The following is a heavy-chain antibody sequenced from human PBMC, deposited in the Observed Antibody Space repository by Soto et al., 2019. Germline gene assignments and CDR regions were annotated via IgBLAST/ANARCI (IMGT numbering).Heavy chain of an antibody. Sequence: QVQLQQWGAGLLKPSETLSLTCGVYGGSFSGYYWSWIRQPPGKGLEWIGEINHSGSTNYNNPSLKSRVTISVDTSKNQFSLKLSSGTAADTAVYYCARQFKGIAMRDYWGQGTLVTVSS. V-gene: IGHV4-34*01. J-gene: IGHJ4*02. CDR1: GGSFSGYY. D-gene: IGHD6-13*01. CDR2: INHSGST. CDR3: ARQFKGIAMRDY.